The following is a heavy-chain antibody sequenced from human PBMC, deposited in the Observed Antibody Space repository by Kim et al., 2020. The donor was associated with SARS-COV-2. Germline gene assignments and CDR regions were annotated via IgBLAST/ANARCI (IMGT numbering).Heavy chain of an antibody. CDR2: INHSGST. J-gene: IGHJ4*02. D-gene: IGHD3-10*01. Sequence: SETLSLTCAVYGGSFSGYYWSWIRQPPGKGEWIGEINHSGSTNYNPSLKSRVTISVDTSKNQFSLKLSSVTAADTAVYYCARVRALGSGRRYYFDSWGQGTLVTVSS. CDR1: GGSFSGYY. V-gene: IGHV4-34*01. CDR3: ARVRALGSGRRYYFDS.